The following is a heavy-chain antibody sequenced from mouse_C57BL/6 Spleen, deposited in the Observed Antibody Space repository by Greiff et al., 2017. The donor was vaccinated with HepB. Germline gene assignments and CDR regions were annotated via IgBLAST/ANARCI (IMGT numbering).Heavy chain of an antibody. CDR3: ARGRGLYYSNYVGYFDV. J-gene: IGHJ1*03. D-gene: IGHD2-5*01. V-gene: IGHV5-17*01. CDR2: ISSGSSTI. Sequence: EVKLVESGGGLVKPGGSLKLSCAASGFTFSDYGMQWVRQAPEKGLEWVAYISSGSSTIYYADTVKGRFTISRDNAKNTLFLQMTSLRSEDTAMYYCARGRGLYYSNYVGYFDVWGTGTTVTVSS. CDR1: GFTFSDYG.